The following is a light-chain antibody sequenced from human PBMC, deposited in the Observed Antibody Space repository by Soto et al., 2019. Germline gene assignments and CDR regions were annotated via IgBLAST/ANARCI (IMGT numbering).Light chain of an antibody. V-gene: IGKV3-20*01. CDR2: GTS. CDR1: QSVSSSY. Sequence: EIVLTQSPGTLSLSPGERATLSCRASQSVSSSYLAWYQQKPGQAPRHLIFGTSSRATGIPGRFSGSRSGTDFTLTISRLEPEDFAVYYCQQYGRSPYTFGQGTKLEIK. CDR3: QQYGRSPYT. J-gene: IGKJ2*01.